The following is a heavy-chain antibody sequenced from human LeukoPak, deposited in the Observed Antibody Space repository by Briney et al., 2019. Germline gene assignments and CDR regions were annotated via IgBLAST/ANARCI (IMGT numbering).Heavy chain of an antibody. CDR1: GFTFSSYG. CDR2: ISGSGGST. V-gene: IGHV3-23*01. CDR3: AKALAVAGTGAFFDY. J-gene: IGHJ4*02. D-gene: IGHD6-19*01. Sequence: GGSLRLSCAASGFTFSSYGMIWVRQAPGKGLEWVSAISGSGGSTYYADSVKGRFTISRDNSKNTLYLQMNSLRAEDTAVYYCAKALAVAGTGAFFDYWGQGTLVTVSS.